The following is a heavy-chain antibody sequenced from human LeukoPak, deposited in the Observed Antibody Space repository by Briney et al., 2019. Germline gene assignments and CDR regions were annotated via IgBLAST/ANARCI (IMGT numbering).Heavy chain of an antibody. D-gene: IGHD6-13*01. CDR3: ARECESSSTCFY. CDR1: GFTFSSYW. CDR2: INSDGRST. V-gene: IGHV3-74*01. J-gene: IGHJ4*02. Sequence: GGSLRLSCAASGFTFSSYWMHWVRQAPGKGLVWVSRINSDGRSTTYADSVKGRFTMSRDNAKNTLYLQMNSPRAEDTAVYYCARECESSSTCFYWGQGALVTVSS.